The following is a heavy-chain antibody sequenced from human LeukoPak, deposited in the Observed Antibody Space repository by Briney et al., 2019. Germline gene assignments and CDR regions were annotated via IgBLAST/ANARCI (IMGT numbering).Heavy chain of an antibody. J-gene: IGHJ4*02. V-gene: IGHV1-18*01. CDR2: ISTYHDIT. CDR3: ARSLHSYDIRGGHCYGY. D-gene: IGHD3-3*01. Sequence: ASVKVSCKASGYTFTNIGISWVRQAPGQGLEWMGWISTYHDITDYAQKFHGRVTMTKDTSTATVYMELRSLTSDDTAVYFCARSLHSYDIRGGHCYGYWGQGTLVTVSP. CDR1: GYTFTNIG.